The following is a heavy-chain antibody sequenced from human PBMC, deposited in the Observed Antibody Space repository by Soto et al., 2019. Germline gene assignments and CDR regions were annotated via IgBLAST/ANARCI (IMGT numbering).Heavy chain of an antibody. D-gene: IGHD1-20*01. CDR3: AKDAVPYNGKWDWFDS. CDR2: IGGGGSDT. Sequence: VQLLESGGGLVQPGGSLTLSCAASRFTFSDFAMSWVRQAPGKGLEWVSSIGGGGSDTYYADSVKGRFTLSRDNSKNTLYLQMDSLRDEDTAVYYCAKDAVPYNGKWDWFDSWGQGTLVIVSS. V-gene: IGHV3-23*01. CDR1: RFTFSDFA. J-gene: IGHJ5*01.